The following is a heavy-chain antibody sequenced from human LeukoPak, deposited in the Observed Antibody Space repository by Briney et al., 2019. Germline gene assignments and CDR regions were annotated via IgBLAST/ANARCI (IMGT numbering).Heavy chain of an antibody. CDR3: ARVGLLLGATGDWFDP. V-gene: IGHV3-53*01. CDR1: GFTVSSNY. CDR2: IYSGGST. J-gene: IGHJ5*02. D-gene: IGHD1-26*01. Sequence: SGGSLRLSCAASGFTVSSNYMSWVRQAPGKGLEWVSAIYSGGSTYYADSVKGRFTISRDNSKNTVYLQMNSLRAEDTAVYYCARVGLLLGATGDWFDPWGQGTLVTVSS.